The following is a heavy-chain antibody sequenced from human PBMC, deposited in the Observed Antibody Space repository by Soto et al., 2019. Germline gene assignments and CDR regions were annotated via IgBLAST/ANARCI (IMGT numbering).Heavy chain of an antibody. CDR3: ARDRRLGELSLYEYYFDY. D-gene: IGHD3-16*02. CDR2: ISAYNGNT. V-gene: IGHV1-18*04. CDR1: GYTFTSYG. Sequence: QVQLVQSGAEVKKPGASVKVSCKASGYTFTSYGISWVRQAPGQGLEWMGRISAYNGNTNYAQKLQGRVTMTTDTSTSTAYMELRSLRSDDTAVYYCARDRRLGELSLYEYYFDYWGQGTLVTVSS. J-gene: IGHJ4*02.